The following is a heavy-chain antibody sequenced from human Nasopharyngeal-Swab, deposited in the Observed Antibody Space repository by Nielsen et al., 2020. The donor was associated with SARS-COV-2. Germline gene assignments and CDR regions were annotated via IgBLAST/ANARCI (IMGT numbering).Heavy chain of an antibody. CDR2: ISAYNGNT. D-gene: IGHD3-22*01. CDR3: ARHTTYYYDSSGYSDGGSFDY. CDR1: GYTFTSYG. V-gene: IGHV1-18*01. J-gene: IGHJ4*02. Sequence: ASVKVSCKASGYTFTSYGISWVRQAPGQGLEWMGWISAYNGNTNYAQKFQGRVTITADKSTSTAYMELSSLRSEDTAVYYCARHTTYYYDSSGYSDGGSFDYWGQGTLVTVSS.